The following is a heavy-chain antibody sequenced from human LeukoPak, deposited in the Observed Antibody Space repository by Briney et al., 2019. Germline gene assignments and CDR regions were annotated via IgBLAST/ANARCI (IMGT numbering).Heavy chain of an antibody. Sequence: ASVKVSCKASGYTFTGYYMHWVRQAPGQGLEWMGWINPNSGGTNYAQKFQGRVTMTRDTSISTAYMELSRLRSDDTAVYYCARDPHSRYYYYYYMDVWGKGTTVTVSS. V-gene: IGHV1-2*02. CDR3: ARDPHSRYYYYYYMDV. J-gene: IGHJ6*03. CDR2: INPNSGGT. CDR1: GYTFTGYY.